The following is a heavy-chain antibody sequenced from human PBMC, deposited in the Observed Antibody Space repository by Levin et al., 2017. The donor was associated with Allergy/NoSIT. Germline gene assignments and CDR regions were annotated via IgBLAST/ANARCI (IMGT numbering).Heavy chain of an antibody. CDR2: IYPGDSDT. CDR1: GYSFTSYW. CDR3: ARQEVYGDYSPSVFDY. D-gene: IGHD4-17*01. Sequence: PGASVKVSCKGSGYSFTSYWIGWVRQLPGKGLEWMGIIYPGDSDTRYSPSFQGQVTISADKSISTAYLQWSSLKASDTAMYYCARQEVYGDYSPSVFDYWGQGTLVTVSS. J-gene: IGHJ4*02. V-gene: IGHV5-51*01.